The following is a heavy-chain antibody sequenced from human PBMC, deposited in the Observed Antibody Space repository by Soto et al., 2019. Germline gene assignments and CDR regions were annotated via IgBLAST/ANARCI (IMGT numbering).Heavy chain of an antibody. J-gene: IGHJ5*02. CDR2: TYYSGST. Sequence: PSETLSLTCTVSGGSISSGGYYWSWIRQRPGKGLEWMGYTYYSGSTEYNPNLESRIILSVDTSKNQFSLKLSSVTAADTGIYYCVRLRGYHTVTGYYTIDPWGQGTQVTVSS. CDR3: VRLRGYHTVTGYYTIDP. D-gene: IGHD3-9*01. V-gene: IGHV4-31*03. CDR1: GGSISSGGYY.